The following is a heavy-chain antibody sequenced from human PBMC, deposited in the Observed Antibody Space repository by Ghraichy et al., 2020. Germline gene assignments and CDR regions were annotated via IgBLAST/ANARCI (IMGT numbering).Heavy chain of an antibody. J-gene: IGHJ4*02. D-gene: IGHD4-17*01. Sequence: ESLNISCKGSGYSFTSYWIGWVRQMPGKGLEWMGIIYPGDSDTRYSPSFQGQVTISADKSISTAYLQWSSLKASDTAMYYCARGPRPGGLYGDYRYWGQGTLVTVSS. V-gene: IGHV5-51*01. CDR2: IYPGDSDT. CDR1: GYSFTSYW. CDR3: ARGPRPGGLYGDYRY.